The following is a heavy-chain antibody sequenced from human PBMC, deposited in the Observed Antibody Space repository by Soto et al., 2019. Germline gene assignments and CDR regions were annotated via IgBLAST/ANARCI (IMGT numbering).Heavy chain of an antibody. CDR3: ASWHYYDSSGYSPPRYGMDV. V-gene: IGHV1-69*13. Sequence: SVKVSCKASGGTFSSYAISWVRQAPGQGLEWMGGIIPIFGTANYAQKFQGRVTITADESTSTAYMELSSLRSEDTAVYYCASWHYYDSSGYSPPRYGMDVWGQGTTVTVSS. CDR2: IIPIFGTA. CDR1: GGTFSSYA. D-gene: IGHD3-22*01. J-gene: IGHJ6*02.